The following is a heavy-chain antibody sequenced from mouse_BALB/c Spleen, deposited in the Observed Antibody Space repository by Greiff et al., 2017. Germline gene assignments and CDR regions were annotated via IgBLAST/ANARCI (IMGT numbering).Heavy chain of an antibody. CDR3: AASLLRLRFYAMDY. Sequence: EVQVVESGGGLVKPGGSLKLSCAASGFTFSSYTMSWVRQTPEKRLEWVATISSGGGNTYYPDSVKGRFTISRDNAKNNLYLQMSSLRSEDTALYYCAASLLRLRFYAMDYWGQGTSVTVSS. CDR1: GFTFSSYT. J-gene: IGHJ4*01. CDR2: ISSGGGNT. V-gene: IGHV5-9*03. D-gene: IGHD1-2*01.